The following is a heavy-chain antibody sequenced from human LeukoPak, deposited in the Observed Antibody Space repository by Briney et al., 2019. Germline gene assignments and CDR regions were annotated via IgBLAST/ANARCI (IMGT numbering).Heavy chain of an antibody. V-gene: IGHV4-59*08. CDR2: IYYSGST. D-gene: IGHD6-13*01. CDR3: ARRKCSSWRLVCEAFYI. Sequence: SETLSLTCSVSGVSISSYYWSWIRQPPGKGLEWIGYIYYSGSTNYNPSLKSRVTISVDTSKNQFSLKLSSVTAADTAVYYCARRKCSSWRLVCEAFYISGQGTMVTVSS. J-gene: IGHJ3*02. CDR1: GVSISSYY.